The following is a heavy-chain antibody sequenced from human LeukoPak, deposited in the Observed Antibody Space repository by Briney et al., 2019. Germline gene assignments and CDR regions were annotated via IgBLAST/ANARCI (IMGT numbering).Heavy chain of an antibody. CDR2: IRYDGSNK. Sequence: GGSLRLSCAASGFTFSSYWMSWVRQAPGKGLEWVAFIRYDGSNKYYADSVKGRFTISRDSSKNTLYLQMNSLRAEDTAVYYCAKDRFHGSGSYFDYWGQGTLVTVSS. J-gene: IGHJ4*02. D-gene: IGHD3-10*01. CDR3: AKDRFHGSGSYFDY. CDR1: GFTFSSYW. V-gene: IGHV3-30*02.